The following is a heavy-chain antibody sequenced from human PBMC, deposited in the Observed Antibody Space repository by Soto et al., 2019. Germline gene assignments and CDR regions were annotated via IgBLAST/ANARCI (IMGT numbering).Heavy chain of an antibody. CDR2: IYYSGST. V-gene: IGHV4-59*08. D-gene: IGHD5-18*01. J-gene: IGHJ4*02. CDR3: AGRYGSFFDY. CDR1: GDSISRYY. Sequence: PSETLSLTCTVSGDSISRYYWSWIRQPPGKGLEWIGYIYYSGSTNYNPPLKSRAPRSVDTSTTHVRRNLSSVTAADSALYYWAGRYGSFFDYWARGTVVPVSA.